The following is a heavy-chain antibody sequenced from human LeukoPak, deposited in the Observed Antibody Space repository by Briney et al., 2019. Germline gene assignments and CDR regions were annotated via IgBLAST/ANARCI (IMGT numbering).Heavy chain of an antibody. J-gene: IGHJ4*02. CDR1: GGSISSSSYY. V-gene: IGHV4-39*07. CDR3: ARLHYNWGSDY. CDR2: IYYSGST. D-gene: IGHD1-1*01. Sequence: SETLSLTCTVSGGSISSSSYYWGWIRQPPGKGLEWIGSIYYSGSTYYNPSLKSRVTISVDTSKNQFSLKLSSVTAADTAVYYCARLHYNWGSDYWGQGTLVTVSS.